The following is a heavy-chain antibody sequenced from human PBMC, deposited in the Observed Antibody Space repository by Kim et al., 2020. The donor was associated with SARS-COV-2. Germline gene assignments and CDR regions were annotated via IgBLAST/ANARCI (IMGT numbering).Heavy chain of an antibody. J-gene: IGHJ5*02. V-gene: IGHV4-61*01. Sequence: SETLSLTCSVSGDSVNSDLYYWTWIRQRPGKELEWIGYVTYSGRAIYNPSLKDRVTISMDASKNQFSLKVTSVSSADTAVYYCARDRVVRGVAAEYNSFAPWGQGTLVSVSS. CDR2: VTYSGRA. D-gene: IGHD3-10*01. CDR1: GDSVNSDLYY. CDR3: ARDRVVRGVAAEYNSFAP.